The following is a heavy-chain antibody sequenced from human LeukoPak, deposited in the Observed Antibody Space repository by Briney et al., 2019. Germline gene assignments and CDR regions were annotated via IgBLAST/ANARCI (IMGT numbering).Heavy chain of an antibody. V-gene: IGHV3-23*01. CDR2: ILGLGGASRT. CDR1: GFSFSTDG. CDR3: AHGIMYLLDY. D-gene: IGHD3-16*01. J-gene: IGHJ4*02. Sequence: GGSLRLSCSASGFSFSTDGMSWVRQAPGRGLEWVSGILGLGGASRTYYADSVKGRFTISRDNSKNTLYLQMNSLRAEDTAVYYCAHGIMYLLDYWGQGTLVTVSS.